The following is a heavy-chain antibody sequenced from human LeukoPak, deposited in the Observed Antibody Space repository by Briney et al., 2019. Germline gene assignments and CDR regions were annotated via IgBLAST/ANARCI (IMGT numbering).Heavy chain of an antibody. CDR2: ISWNSGSI. J-gene: IGHJ3*02. CDR3: AKSLSGMVRGRGALDI. D-gene: IGHD3-10*01. Sequence: GGSLRLSCAASGFTFNDYAMHWVRQAPGKGLEWVSGISWNSGSIGYADSVKGRFTISRDNAKNSLYLQMNSLRAEDTALYYCAKSLSGMVRGRGALDIWGQGTMATVSS. CDR1: GFTFNDYA. V-gene: IGHV3-9*01.